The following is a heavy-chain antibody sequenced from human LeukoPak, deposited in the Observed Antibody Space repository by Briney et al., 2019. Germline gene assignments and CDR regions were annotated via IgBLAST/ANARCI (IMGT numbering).Heavy chain of an antibody. D-gene: IGHD7-27*01. CDR2: ISGDGGST. J-gene: IGHJ5*02. Sequence: GGSLRLSCAASGFTFDDYAMHWVRQAPGKGLEWVSLISGDGGSTYYADSVKGRFTISGDNSKNSLYLQMNSLRTEDTALHYCAKDITGDRRDWFDPWGQGTLVTVSS. CDR1: GFTFDDYA. V-gene: IGHV3-43*02. CDR3: AKDITGDRRDWFDP.